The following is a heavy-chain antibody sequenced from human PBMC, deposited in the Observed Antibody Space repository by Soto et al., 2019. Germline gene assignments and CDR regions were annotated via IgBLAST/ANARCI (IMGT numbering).Heavy chain of an antibody. J-gene: IGHJ6*02. CDR3: ARDYGASHDYYYYGMDV. V-gene: IGHV3-33*01. D-gene: IGHD4-17*01. Sequence: GGSLTLSCEASGFNFNTYGMHWVRQAPGKGLEWVAVIWHDGTDKYYGDSVKGRFTISRDNSKNTLYLQMNSLRVEDAGVYYCARDYGASHDYYYYGMDVWGQGTTVTVPS. CDR1: GFNFNTYG. CDR2: IWHDGTDK.